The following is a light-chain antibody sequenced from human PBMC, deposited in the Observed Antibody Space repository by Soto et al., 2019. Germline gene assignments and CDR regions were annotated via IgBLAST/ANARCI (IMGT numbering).Light chain of an antibody. CDR1: QSISSW. V-gene: IGKV1-5*03. CDR2: KAS. J-gene: IGKJ4*01. CDR3: QQYNSFSLT. Sequence: IQMTQSPSTLSASVGDRVTSTCRASQSISSWLAWYQQKPGKAPKLLIYKASSLESGVPSRFSGSGSGTEFTLTISSLQPDDFATYYCQQYNSFSLTFGGRTKVDI.